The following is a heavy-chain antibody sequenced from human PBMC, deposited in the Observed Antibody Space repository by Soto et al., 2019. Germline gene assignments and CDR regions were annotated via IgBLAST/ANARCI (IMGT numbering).Heavy chain of an antibody. CDR3: GSGGSGFLECLDMDF. D-gene: IGHD3-3*01. V-gene: IGHV4-31*03. J-gene: IGHJ4*02. CDR2: IYYSGTT. Sequence: QLQLQESGPVLVKPSQTLSLTCTVSGGSISSGGHYWSWIRQHPGRGLEWIGHIYYSGTTHSFPSLKTRATKSADTSKNQFFLKLSSVTAADKAVYCFGSGGSGFLECLDMDFWGRGTLVTVSS. CDR1: GGSISSGGHY.